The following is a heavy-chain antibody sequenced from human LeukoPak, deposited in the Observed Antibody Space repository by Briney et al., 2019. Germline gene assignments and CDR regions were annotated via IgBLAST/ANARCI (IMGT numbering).Heavy chain of an antibody. CDR1: GGSISSYY. Sequence: SETLSLTCTVSGGSISSYYWSWIRQPPGKGLEWIGYIYYSGSTNYNPSLKSRVTISVDTSKNQFSLKLSSVTAADTAVYYCARGGAARPGDMDVWGKGTTVTVSS. V-gene: IGHV4-59*01. CDR3: ARGGAARPGDMDV. CDR2: IYYSGST. J-gene: IGHJ6*03. D-gene: IGHD6-6*01.